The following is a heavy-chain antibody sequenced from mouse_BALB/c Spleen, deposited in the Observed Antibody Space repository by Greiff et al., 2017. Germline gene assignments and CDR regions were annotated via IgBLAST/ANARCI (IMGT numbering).Heavy chain of an antibody. Sequence: QVQLQQSGAELVRPGASVKLSCKASGYTFTNYWLGWVKQRPGHGLEWIGDIYPGGGYTNYTEKFKGKATLTADTSSSTAYMQLSSLTSEDSAVYFSAPYGSSYGWYFDVWGAGTTVTVSA. CDR3: APYGSSYGWYFDV. D-gene: IGHD1-1*01. CDR2: IYPGGGYT. V-gene: IGHV1-63*02. CDR1: GYTFTNYW. J-gene: IGHJ1*01.